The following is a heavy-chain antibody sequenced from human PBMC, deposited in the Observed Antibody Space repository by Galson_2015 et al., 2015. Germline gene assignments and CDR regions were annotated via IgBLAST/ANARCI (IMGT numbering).Heavy chain of an antibody. V-gene: IGHV3-9*01. D-gene: IGHD3/OR15-3a*01. CDR1: GFTFNDYF. Sequence: SLRLSCATSGFTFNDYFILWVRQRPGKGLEWVSGINRNSESKGYSNSVRGRFTISRENAKNSVYLQMDNLKPEDTAFYFCARGFHDRTGRSTVAYWGQGVLVTVSS. J-gene: IGHJ4*02. CDR2: INRNSESK. CDR3: ARGFHDRTGRSTVAY.